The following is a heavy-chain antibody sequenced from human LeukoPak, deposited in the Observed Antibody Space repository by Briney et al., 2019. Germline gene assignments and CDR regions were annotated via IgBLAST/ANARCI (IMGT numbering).Heavy chain of an antibody. J-gene: IGHJ6*03. D-gene: IGHD3-16*02. CDR2: MYYSGIT. CDR1: GGSITSHY. V-gene: IGHV4-59*11. Sequence: SETLSLTCTVSGGSITSHYYSWIRQPPGKGLEWIGYMYYSGITNYNPSLKTRVTLSVDTSKNQFSLELSSVTAADTAVYYCARDVITAGYYMDVWGKGTTVTVSS. CDR3: ARDVITAGYYMDV.